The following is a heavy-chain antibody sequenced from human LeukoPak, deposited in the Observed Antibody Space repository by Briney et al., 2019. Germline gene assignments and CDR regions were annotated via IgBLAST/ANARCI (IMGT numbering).Heavy chain of an antibody. CDR1: GFTFSSYA. CDR2: ISYDGSDK. V-gene: IGHV3-30*04. CDR3: AKCILTGYYKGYMDV. J-gene: IGHJ6*03. Sequence: GGSLRLSCAASGFTFSSYAMYWVRQAPGKGLEWVAVISYDGSDKFYADSVKGRFTISRDSSKNTLYLQMNSLRAEDTAVYYCAKCILTGYYKGYMDVWGKGTTVTISS. D-gene: IGHD3-9*01.